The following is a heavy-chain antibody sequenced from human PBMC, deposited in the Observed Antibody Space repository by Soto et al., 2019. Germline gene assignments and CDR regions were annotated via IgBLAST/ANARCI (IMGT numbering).Heavy chain of an antibody. V-gene: IGHV3-7*03. CDR2: IKQDGSEK. Sequence: GSLRLSCAASGFTFSSYWMSWVRQAPGKGLEWVANIKQDGSEKYYVDSVKGRFTISRDNAKNSLYLQMNSLRAEDTAVYYCARTVSSWYNWFDPWGQGTLVTVSS. D-gene: IGHD6-13*01. CDR1: GFTFSSYW. J-gene: IGHJ5*02. CDR3: ARTVSSWYNWFDP.